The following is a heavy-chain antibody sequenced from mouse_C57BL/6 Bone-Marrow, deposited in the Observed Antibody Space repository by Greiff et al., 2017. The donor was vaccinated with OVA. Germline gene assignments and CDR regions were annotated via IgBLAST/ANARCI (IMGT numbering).Heavy chain of an antibody. V-gene: IGHV1-42*01. CDR2: INPSTGGT. Sequence: EVQLQQSGPELVKPGASVKISCKASGYTFTGYYMNWVKQSPEKSLEWIGEINPSTGGTTYNQKFKAKATLTVDKSSSTAYMQLKSLTSEDSAVYYCERGGKGPFDYWGQGTLVTVSA. CDR1: GYTFTGYY. D-gene: IGHD1-1*02. J-gene: IGHJ3*01. CDR3: ERGGKGPFDY.